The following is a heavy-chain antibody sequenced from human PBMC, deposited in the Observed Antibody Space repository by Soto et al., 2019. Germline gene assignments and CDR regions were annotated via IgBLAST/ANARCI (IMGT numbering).Heavy chain of an antibody. J-gene: IGHJ4*02. CDR1: GDSISSGDYY. Sequence: SDTLSLTCTVSGDSISSGDYYWSWVRQPPGKGLEWIGYIYYSGSTYYNPSLKSRVTISVDTSKNQFSLKLSSVTAADTAVYYCARGWTTVTTFGYWGQGTLVTVSS. V-gene: IGHV4-30-4*02. CDR3: ARGWTTVTTFGY. D-gene: IGHD4-17*01. CDR2: IYYSGST.